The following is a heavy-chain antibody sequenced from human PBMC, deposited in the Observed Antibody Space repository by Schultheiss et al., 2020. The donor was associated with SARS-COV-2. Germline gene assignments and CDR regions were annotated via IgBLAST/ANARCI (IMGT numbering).Heavy chain of an antibody. D-gene: IGHD4-17*01. Sequence: SQTLSLTCAVYGGSFSGYYWSWIRQPPGKGLEWIGEVNHSGRSKYSPSLKSRVTMSLDTSKNQLSLKLSSVTAADTAVYYCASYDYGVDAFDIWGQGTMVTVSS. V-gene: IGHV4-34*01. CDR1: GGSFSGYY. J-gene: IGHJ3*02. CDR2: VNHSGRS. CDR3: ASYDYGVDAFDI.